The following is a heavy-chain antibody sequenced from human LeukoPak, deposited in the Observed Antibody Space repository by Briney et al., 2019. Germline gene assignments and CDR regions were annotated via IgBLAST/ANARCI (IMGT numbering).Heavy chain of an antibody. J-gene: IGHJ4*02. Sequence: SETLSLTCTVSGGSVSSSNYYWGWIRQPPGMGLEWIGSIYYSGFAYSHPSLKSRVTVSVDTSKNQFSLKLSSVTAADTAVYYCVRDRHYYDTSGYYQLDYWGQGTPVTVSS. CDR1: GGSVSSSNYY. CDR2: IYYSGFA. CDR3: VRDRHYYDTSGYYQLDY. D-gene: IGHD3-22*01. V-gene: IGHV4-39*07.